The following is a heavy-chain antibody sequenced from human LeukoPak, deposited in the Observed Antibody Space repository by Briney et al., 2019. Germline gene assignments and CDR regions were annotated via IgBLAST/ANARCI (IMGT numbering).Heavy chain of an antibody. J-gene: IGHJ3*02. D-gene: IGHD1-26*01. CDR3: ARDRGLVGATLAFDI. Sequence: PGRSLRLSCAASGFTFSSYAMHWVRQAPGKGLEWVALISYDGSKKYYADSVKGRFTISRDDSKNTLYLQMNNLRAEDTAVYYCARDRGLVGATLAFDIWGQGTMVTVSS. CDR2: ISYDGSKK. CDR1: GFTFSSYA. V-gene: IGHV3-30*04.